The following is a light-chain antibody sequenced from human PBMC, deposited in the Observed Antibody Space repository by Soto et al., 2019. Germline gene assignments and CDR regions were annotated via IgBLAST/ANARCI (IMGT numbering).Light chain of an antibody. CDR2: KAS. J-gene: IGKJ4*01. Sequence: DTQMTQSPSTLSASVGDRVTITCRASQSIGSWLAWYQQKPGKAPKLLIYKASSLESGVPSRFSGSGSGTEFTLTISSLQPDDFATYYCQHYNNYLLTFGGGTKVDIK. CDR1: QSIGSW. V-gene: IGKV1-5*03. CDR3: QHYNNYLLT.